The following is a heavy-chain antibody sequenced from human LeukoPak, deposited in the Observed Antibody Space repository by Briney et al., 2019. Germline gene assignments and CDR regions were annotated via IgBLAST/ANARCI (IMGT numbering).Heavy chain of an antibody. V-gene: IGHV3-15*07. CDR3: TPDHWASMRWATDF. Sequence: GGSLRLSCAASGFTFNDVCMNWVRQAPGKGLEWVSRITRKIDGETTNYVAPVQGRFTISRDHPENTLYLQMNNLKTEHTAVYYCTPDHWASMRWATDFWGQGTKVTVSS. CDR1: GFTFNDVC. CDR2: ITRKIDGETT. D-gene: IGHD5-24*01. J-gene: IGHJ4*02.